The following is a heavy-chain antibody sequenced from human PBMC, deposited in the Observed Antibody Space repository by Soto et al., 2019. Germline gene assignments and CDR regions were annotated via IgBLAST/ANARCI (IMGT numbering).Heavy chain of an antibody. CDR1: GFTFSSYA. CDR3: ARDLPSFYDSSGFYYYYGMDV. CDR2: ISYDGSNK. D-gene: IGHD3-22*01. Sequence: LRLSCAASGFTFSSYAMHWVRQAPGKGLEWVAVISYDGSNKYYADSVKGRFTISRDNSKNTLYLQMNSLRAEDTAVYYCARDLPSFYDSSGFYYYYGMDVWGQGTTVTVSS. V-gene: IGHV3-30-3*01. J-gene: IGHJ6*02.